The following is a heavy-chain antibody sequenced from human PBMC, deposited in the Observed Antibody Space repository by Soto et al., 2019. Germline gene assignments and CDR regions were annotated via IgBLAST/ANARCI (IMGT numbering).Heavy chain of an antibody. V-gene: IGHV1-69*05. J-gene: IGHJ5*02. CDR2: INPSGGNT. CDR1: GGTFSSYA. Sequence: SVKVSCKASGGTFSSYAISWVRQAPGQGLEWMGIINPSGGNTSYAQKFQGRVTITTDESTSTAYMELSSLRSEDTAVYYCARVDRLPAALNWFDPWGQGTLVTVSS. CDR3: ARVDRLPAALNWFDP. D-gene: IGHD2-2*01.